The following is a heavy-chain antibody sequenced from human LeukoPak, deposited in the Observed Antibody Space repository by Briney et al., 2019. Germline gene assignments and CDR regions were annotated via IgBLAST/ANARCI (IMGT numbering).Heavy chain of an antibody. D-gene: IGHD3-22*01. CDR3: ARRGSSGSAIMDV. CDR2: INPNSGGT. V-gene: IGHV1-2*02. J-gene: IGHJ6*03. CDR1: GYTFTGYY. Sequence: ASVKVSCKASGYTFTGYYMYWVRQAPGQGLEWMGWINPNSGGTNYAQKFQGRVTMTRDTSISTAYMELSRLRSDDTAVYYCARRGSSGSAIMDVWGKGTTVTVSS.